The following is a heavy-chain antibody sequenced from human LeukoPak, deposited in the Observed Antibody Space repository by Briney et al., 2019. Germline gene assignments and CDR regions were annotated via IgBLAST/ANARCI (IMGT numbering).Heavy chain of an antibody. V-gene: IGHV1-18*01. D-gene: IGHD6-13*01. J-gene: IGHJ6*02. CDR2: ISAYNGNT. Sequence: ASVKVSCKASGYTFTSYGISWVRQAPGQGLEWMGWISAYNGNTNYAQKLQGRVTITTDTSTSTAYMELRSLRSDDTAVYYCARDARIAAADPYYYYGMDVWGQGTTVTVSS. CDR1: GYTFTSYG. CDR3: ARDARIAAADPYYYYGMDV.